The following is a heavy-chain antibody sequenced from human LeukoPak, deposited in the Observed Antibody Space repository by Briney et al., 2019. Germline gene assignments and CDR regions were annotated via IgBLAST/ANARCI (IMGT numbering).Heavy chain of an antibody. CDR2: IYHSGST. J-gene: IGHJ6*03. CDR1: GYSISSGYY. D-gene: IGHD3-22*01. V-gene: IGHV4-38-2*02. Sequence: SETLSLTCSVSGYSISSGYYWGWIRQPPGQGLEWIGSIYHSGSTYYNPSLKSRVTMSVDTSKNQFSLKLSSVTAADTAVYYCARDLSSSGHYYYYYYMDVWGKGTTVTISS. CDR3: ARDLSSSGHYYYYYYMDV.